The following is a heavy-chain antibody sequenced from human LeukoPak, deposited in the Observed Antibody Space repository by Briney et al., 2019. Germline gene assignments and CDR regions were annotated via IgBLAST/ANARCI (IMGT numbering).Heavy chain of an antibody. Sequence: SETLSLTCTVSGGSISSGGYYWSWIRQHPGKGLEWIGYIYYSGSTYYNPSPKSRVTISVDTSKNQFSLKLSSVTAADTAVYYCARDMVRGVSSDYWGQGTLVTVSS. CDR3: ARDMVRGVSSDY. CDR1: GGSISSGGYY. D-gene: IGHD3-10*01. CDR2: IYYSGST. J-gene: IGHJ4*02. V-gene: IGHV4-31*03.